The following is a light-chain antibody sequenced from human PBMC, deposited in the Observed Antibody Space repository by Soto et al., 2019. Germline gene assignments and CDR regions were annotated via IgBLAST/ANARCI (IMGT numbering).Light chain of an antibody. CDR1: QAITNN. Sequence: DIHLTQSPSSLSASVGDRVTITCRASQAITNNLAWYQQKPGNPPRLLIYEESTLHSGVPSRFSGRKVGTQFILTIDSLQPEDFATYNCQQVKSYPRTFGGGTKVDIK. CDR3: QQVKSYPRT. J-gene: IGKJ4*01. V-gene: IGKV1-9*01. CDR2: EES.